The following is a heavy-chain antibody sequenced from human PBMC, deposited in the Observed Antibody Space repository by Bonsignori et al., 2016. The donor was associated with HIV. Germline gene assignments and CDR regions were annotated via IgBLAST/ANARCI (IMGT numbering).Heavy chain of an antibody. CDR3: VYFSGGTYFFDS. CDR2: SIPVLGLA. J-gene: IGHJ4*02. CDR1: GGTFSDYA. V-gene: IGHV1-69*10. D-gene: IGHD2-8*01. Sequence: SVKVSCKASGGTFSDYAVSWVRQAPGQGLEWMGGSIPVLGLAKFAQKFQGRVTLTADVSTGTAYMELSSLTAGDTAFYYCVYFSGGTYFFDSWGQGTLVTVSS.